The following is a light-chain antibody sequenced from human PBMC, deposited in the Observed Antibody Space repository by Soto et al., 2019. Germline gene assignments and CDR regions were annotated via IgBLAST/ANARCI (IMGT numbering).Light chain of an antibody. V-gene: IGKV3-20*01. J-gene: IGKJ1*01. CDR2: GAS. CDR1: QSVSSSY. Sequence: EIVLTQSPGTLSLSPGERAALCCRASQSVSSSYLAWYQQKPDQAPRLLIYGASSRATGIPDRFSGSGSGTDFTLTISRLEPEDFAVYYCQQYGSSPRTFGQGTKVEIK. CDR3: QQYGSSPRT.